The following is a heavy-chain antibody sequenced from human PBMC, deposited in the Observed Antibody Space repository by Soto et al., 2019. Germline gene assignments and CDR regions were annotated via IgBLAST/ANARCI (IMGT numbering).Heavy chain of an antibody. CDR3: AKAGELAARPGYFDY. CDR1: GFTFTSSA. J-gene: IGHJ4*02. Sequence: SVKVSCKASGFTFTSSAVQWVRQARGQRLEWIGWIVVGSGNTNYAQKFQERVTITRDMSTSTAYMELSSLRSEDTAVYYCAKAGELAARPGYFDYWGQGTLVTVSS. V-gene: IGHV1-58*01. D-gene: IGHD6-6*01. CDR2: IVVGSGNT.